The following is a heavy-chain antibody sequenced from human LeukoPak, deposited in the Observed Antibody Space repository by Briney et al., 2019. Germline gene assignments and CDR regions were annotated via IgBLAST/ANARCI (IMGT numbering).Heavy chain of an antibody. V-gene: IGHV3-15*01. Sequence: GGSLRLSCAASGFTFSNAWMSWVRQAPGKGLEWVGRIKSKTDGGTTDYAAPVKGRFTISRDDSKNTLYLQMNSLKTEDTAVYYCTTRTPPPYDFWSGYYLXPLDYWGQGTLVTVSS. CDR1: GFTFSNAW. CDR2: IKSKTDGGTT. J-gene: IGHJ4*02. CDR3: TTRTPPPYDFWSGYYLXPLDY. D-gene: IGHD3-3*01.